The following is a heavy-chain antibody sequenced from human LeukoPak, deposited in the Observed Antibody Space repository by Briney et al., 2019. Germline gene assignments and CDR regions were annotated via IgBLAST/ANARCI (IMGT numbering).Heavy chain of an antibody. CDR2: ISGSGGST. J-gene: IGHJ4*02. V-gene: IGHV3-23*01. CDR3: AKDMSLYAIPYFDY. Sequence: GGSLRLSCVTSGFTFSHYYMTWIRQAPGKGLEWVSAISGSGGSTYYADSVKGRFTISRDNSKNTLYLQMNSLRAEDTAVYYCAKDMSLYAIPYFDYWGQGTLVTVSS. D-gene: IGHD3-16*01. CDR1: GFTFSHYY.